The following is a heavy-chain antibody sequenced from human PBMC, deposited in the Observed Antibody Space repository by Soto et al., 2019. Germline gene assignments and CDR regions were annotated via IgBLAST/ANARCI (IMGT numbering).Heavy chain of an antibody. CDR2: ISWNSGNV. V-gene: IGHV3-9*01. Sequence: EVQLVESGEGLAQPGTSLRLSCAASGFTFDDYAMHWVRQAPGKGLEWVSGISWNSGNVGYADSVKGRFTISRDNAKNSLYLQMNSLGAEDTALYYCAKDIEYSSTSTNYFDHWGQGILVTVSS. D-gene: IGHD6-6*01. J-gene: IGHJ4*02. CDR3: AKDIEYSSTSTNYFDH. CDR1: GFTFDDYA.